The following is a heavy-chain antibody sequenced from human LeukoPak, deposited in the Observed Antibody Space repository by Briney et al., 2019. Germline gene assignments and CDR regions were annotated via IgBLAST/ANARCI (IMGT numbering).Heavy chain of an antibody. Sequence: GGSLRLSCAASGFTFSSYWMSWVRQAPGKGLEWVANIKQDGSEEYYVDSVKGRFTISRDNAKNSLYLQMNSLRAEDTAVYYCARVIRWYRRDAFDIWGQGTMVTVSS. CDR3: ARVIRWYRRDAFDI. CDR2: IKQDGSEE. CDR1: GFTFSSYW. V-gene: IGHV3-7*01. J-gene: IGHJ3*02. D-gene: IGHD4-23*01.